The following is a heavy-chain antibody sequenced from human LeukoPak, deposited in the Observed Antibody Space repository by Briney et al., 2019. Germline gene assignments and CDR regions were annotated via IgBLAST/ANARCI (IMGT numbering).Heavy chain of an antibody. CDR1: GGSISSYY. J-gene: IGHJ4*02. Sequence: SETLSLTCTVSGGSISSYYWSWIRQPPGKGLEWIGYIYYSGSTNYNPSLKSRVTISVDTSKNQFSLKLSSVTAADTAVYYCARTRDSTEDYWGQGTLVTVSS. CDR3: ARTRDSTEDY. CDR2: IYYSGST. D-gene: IGHD2-2*01. V-gene: IGHV4-59*01.